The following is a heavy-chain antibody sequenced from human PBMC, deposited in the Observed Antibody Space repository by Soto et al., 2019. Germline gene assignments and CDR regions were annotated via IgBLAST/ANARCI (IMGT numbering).Heavy chain of an antibody. CDR3: ARDPGERNGMLV. CDR1: GFTVSGDY. J-gene: IGHJ6*02. D-gene: IGHD1-26*01. Sequence: EVQVVESGGELVQPGGSLRLSCAASGFTVSGDYMNWVRQAPGKGLEWVSVIYRGGETYYADAVKGRFTISRDNSENMVYIQMNSLRAEDTDVYYCARDPGERNGMLVWGQGTTVTVSS. V-gene: IGHV3-66*01. CDR2: IYRGGET.